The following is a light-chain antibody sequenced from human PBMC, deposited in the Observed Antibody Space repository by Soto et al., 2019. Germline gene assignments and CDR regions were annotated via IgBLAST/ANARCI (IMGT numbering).Light chain of an antibody. Sequence: EIVMTQSPATLSVSPGERVTLFCRASQSVNSRLAWYQQKPAQAPRLLIYDASTRATGIPARFSGSGSGTDFTLTISSLQSEDFAVYYCQQYKNWPPEYTFGQGTKLEIK. CDR2: DAS. J-gene: IGKJ2*01. V-gene: IGKV3-15*01. CDR1: QSVNSR. CDR3: QQYKNWPPEYT.